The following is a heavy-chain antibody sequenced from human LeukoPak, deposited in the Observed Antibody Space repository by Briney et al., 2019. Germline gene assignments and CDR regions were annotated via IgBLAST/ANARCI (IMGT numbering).Heavy chain of an antibody. D-gene: IGHD5-24*01. V-gene: IGHV1-69*05. CDR3: ARMAIPRGPNWFDP. Sequence: SVKVSCKASGGTFSSYAISWVRQAPGQGLEWMGGIIPIFGTANYAQKLQGRVTMTTDTSTSTAYMELRSLRSDDTAVYYCARMAIPRGPNWFDPWGQGTLVTVSS. J-gene: IGHJ5*02. CDR2: IIPIFGTA. CDR1: GGTFSSYA.